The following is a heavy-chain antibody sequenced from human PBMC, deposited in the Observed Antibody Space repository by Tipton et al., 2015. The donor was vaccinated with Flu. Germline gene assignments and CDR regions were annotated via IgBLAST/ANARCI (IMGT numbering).Heavy chain of an antibody. Sequence: QLVQSGAEVKKPGASVKVSCKASGFTFTSYDIDWVRQARGQGLEWMGWMNPNGDTTGYAQKFQGRVTMTWDTSKNTVYMELSSLTSEDTAVYCCARKEHSAYDWFDSYYGMDVWGQGATVTVTS. V-gene: IGHV1-8*02. J-gene: IGHJ6*02. D-gene: IGHD3-9*01. CDR1: GFTFTSYD. CDR2: MNPNGDTT. CDR3: ARKEHSAYDWFDSYYGMDV.